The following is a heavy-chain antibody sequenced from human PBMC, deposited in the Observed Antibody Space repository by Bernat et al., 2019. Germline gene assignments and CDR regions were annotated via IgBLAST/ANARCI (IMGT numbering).Heavy chain of an antibody. CDR1: GNSISSGSHY. D-gene: IGHD1-26*01. Sequence: QLQLQESGPGLVRPSETLSLTCSVSGNSISSGSHYWGWFRQRPGKGLEYIGTIYYTGRTYYHPSLRSRVTISMEPSKNHLSLMLSSVTAADTAVYYCARQIVGAHDFWGQGTLVTVSS. J-gene: IGHJ4*02. V-gene: IGHV4-39*01. CDR3: ARQIVGAHDF. CDR2: IYYTGRT.